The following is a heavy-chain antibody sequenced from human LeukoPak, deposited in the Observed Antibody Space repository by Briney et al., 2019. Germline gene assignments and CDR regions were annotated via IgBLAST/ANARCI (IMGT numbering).Heavy chain of an antibody. CDR1: GFTFSSYS. CDR3: ATNFYYDSSGAFDY. Sequence: PGGSLRLSCAASGFTFSSYSMNWVRQAPGKGLEWVSVIYSGGSTYYADSVKGRFTISRDNSKNTLYLQMNSLRAEDTAVYYCATNFYYDSSGAFDYWGQGTLVTVSS. D-gene: IGHD3-22*01. J-gene: IGHJ4*02. CDR2: IYSGGST. V-gene: IGHV3-53*01.